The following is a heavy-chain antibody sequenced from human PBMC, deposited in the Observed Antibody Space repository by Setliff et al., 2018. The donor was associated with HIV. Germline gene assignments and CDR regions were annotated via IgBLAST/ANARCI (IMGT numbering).Heavy chain of an antibody. J-gene: IGHJ6*02. Sequence: KVSCKASGDTFNNCAVTWVRQAPGQGLEWMGGGIPLFGTTNYAQKFQGRLTLTKDTSASTAYMDRSSLRSEDTALYFCARGLLESRMGYGMDVWGQGTTVTVSS. CDR1: GDTFNNCA. CDR3: ARGLLESRMGYGMDV. CDR2: GIPLFGTT. V-gene: IGHV1-69*05. D-gene: IGHD1-1*01.